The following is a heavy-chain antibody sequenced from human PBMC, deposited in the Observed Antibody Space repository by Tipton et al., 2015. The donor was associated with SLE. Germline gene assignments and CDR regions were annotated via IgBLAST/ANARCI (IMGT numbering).Heavy chain of an antibody. J-gene: IGHJ5*02. V-gene: IGHV4-4*07. CDR2: IYTSGST. Sequence: LRLSCTVSGGSISSYYWSWIRQPAGKGLEWIGRIYTSGSTNYNPSLKSRVTMSVDTSKNQFSLKLSSVTAADTAVYYCARERVLGFDPWGQGTLVTVSS. D-gene: IGHD4/OR15-4a*01. CDR1: GGSISSYY. CDR3: ARERVLGFDP.